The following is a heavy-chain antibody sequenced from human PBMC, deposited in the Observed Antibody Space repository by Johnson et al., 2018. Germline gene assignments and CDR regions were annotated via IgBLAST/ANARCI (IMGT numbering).Heavy chain of an antibody. D-gene: IGHD5-18*01. V-gene: IGHV1-69*01. J-gene: IGHJ6*02. CDR1: GGTFSSYA. CDR3: ARARSWGIQLYYYYYGMDV. Sequence: QVQLVESGAEVKKPGSSVKVSCKASGGTFSSYAISWVRQAPGHGLEWMGGIITIFGTANYAQKFQGRVTLTADESTSTAYMELSSLRSEDTAVYYCARARSWGIQLYYYYYGMDVWGQGTTVTVSS. CDR2: IITIFGTA.